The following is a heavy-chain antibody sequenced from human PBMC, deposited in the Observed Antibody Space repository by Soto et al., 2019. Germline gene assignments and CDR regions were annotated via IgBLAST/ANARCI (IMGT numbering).Heavy chain of an antibody. CDR1: GFRFSIYS. D-gene: IGHD6-19*01. CDR2: ITSDTKTI. V-gene: IGHV3-48*02. Sequence: EVQLVESGGGLVQPGGSLRLSCAASGFRFSIYSMNWVRQAPGKGLEWSAYITSDTKTIKYADSVKGRFTISRDNDKNLVYLQMNSLIDEDTAVYYCARSVEGHFDYWGQGTVVTVST. J-gene: IGHJ4*02. CDR3: ARSVEGHFDY.